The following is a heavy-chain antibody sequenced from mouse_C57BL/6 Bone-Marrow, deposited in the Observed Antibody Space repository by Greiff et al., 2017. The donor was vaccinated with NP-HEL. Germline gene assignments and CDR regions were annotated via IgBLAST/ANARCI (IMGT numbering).Heavy chain of an antibody. D-gene: IGHD1-1*01. CDR3: ARTRYYGSSYIDY. CDR1: GFTFSDYG. V-gene: IGHV5-17*01. CDR2: ISSGSSTI. J-gene: IGHJ2*01. Sequence: EVKLMESGGGLVKPGGSLQLSCAASGFTFSDYGMHWVRQAPEKGLEWVAYISSGSSTIYYADTVKGRFTISRDNAKNTLFLQMTSLRAEDTAMYYCARTRYYGSSYIDYWGQGTTLTVSS.